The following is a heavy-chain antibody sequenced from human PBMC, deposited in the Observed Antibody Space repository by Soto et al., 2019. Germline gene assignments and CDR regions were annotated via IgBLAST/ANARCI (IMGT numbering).Heavy chain of an antibody. V-gene: IGHV3-30*04. Sequence: GGTLRLSCAGSGFIFKNYALNWVRQAPGKGLEWVASITRDGYNKYYADSVKGRFTISRDNSRDTLSLQMTALTIEDSSVYYCTKSSGGSSSVGMDYWGQGTRVTVSS. CDR3: TKSSGGSSSVGMDY. CDR2: ITRDGYNK. J-gene: IGHJ4*02. CDR1: GFIFKNYA. D-gene: IGHD6-6*01.